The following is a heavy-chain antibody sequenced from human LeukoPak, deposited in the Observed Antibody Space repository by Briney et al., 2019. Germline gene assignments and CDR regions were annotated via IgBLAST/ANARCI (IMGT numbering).Heavy chain of an antibody. CDR2: ISWNSGSI. CDR1: GFTFDDYA. J-gene: IGHJ6*02. Sequence: GGSLRLSCAASGFTFDDYAMHWVRQAPGKGLEWVSGISWNSGSIGYADSVKGRSTISRDNAKNSLYLQMNSLRAEDTALYYCAKDVSSSTSSGMDVWGQGTTVTVSS. CDR3: AKDVSSSTSSGMDV. V-gene: IGHV3-9*01. D-gene: IGHD2-2*01.